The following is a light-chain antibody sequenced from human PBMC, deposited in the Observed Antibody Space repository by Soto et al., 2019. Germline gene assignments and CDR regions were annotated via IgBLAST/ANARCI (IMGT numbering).Light chain of an antibody. CDR3: SSYTSSSTVV. CDR1: SSDVGGYNY. Sequence: QLVLTQPASVSGSPGQSITISCTRTSSDVGGYNYVSWYQQHPGKAPKLMIYDVSNRPSGVSNRFSGSKSGNTASLTISGLQAEDEADYYCSSYTSSSTVVFGGGTKVTVL. CDR2: DVS. J-gene: IGLJ2*01. V-gene: IGLV2-14*01.